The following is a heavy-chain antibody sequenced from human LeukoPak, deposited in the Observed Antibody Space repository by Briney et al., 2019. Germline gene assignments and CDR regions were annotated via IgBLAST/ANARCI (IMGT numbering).Heavy chain of an antibody. CDR2: IYYSGST. J-gene: IGHJ5*02. CDR3: ARVNYYYDSSGYSNWFDP. CDR1: GGSISSGGYY. Sequence: PSETLSLTCTVSGGSISSGGYYWSWIRQHPGKGLEWIGYIYYSGSTYCNPSLKSRVTISVDTSKNQFSLKLSSVTAADTAVYYCARVNYYYDSSGYSNWFDPWGQGTLVTVSS. V-gene: IGHV4-31*03. D-gene: IGHD3-22*01.